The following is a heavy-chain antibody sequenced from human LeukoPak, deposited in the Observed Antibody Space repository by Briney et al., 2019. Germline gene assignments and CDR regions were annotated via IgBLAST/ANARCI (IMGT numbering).Heavy chain of an antibody. CDR3: ARVGGDSSDY. V-gene: IGHV4-38-2*02. D-gene: IGHD6-13*01. CDR1: GYSISSGYY. J-gene: IGHJ4*02. Sequence: SETLSLTRTVSGYSISSGYYWGWIRQPPGKGLEWIGSIYHSGSTYYNPSLKSRVTISVDTSKNQFSLKLSSVTAADTAVYYCARVGGDSSDYWGQGTLVTVSS. CDR2: IYHSGST.